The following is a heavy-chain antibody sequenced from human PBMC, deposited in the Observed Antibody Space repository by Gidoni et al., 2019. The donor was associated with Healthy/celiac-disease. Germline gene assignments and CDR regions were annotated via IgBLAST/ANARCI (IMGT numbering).Heavy chain of an antibody. D-gene: IGHD5-12*01. CDR2: IWYDGSNK. Sequence: QVQLVESGGGVVQPGRSLRLSCAASGFTFRSYGMHWVRQAPGKGLEWVAVIWYDGSNKYYADSVKGRFTISRDNSKNTLYLQMNSLRAEDTAVYYCARSKYSGYEDYGMDVWGQGTTVTVSS. CDR1: GFTFRSYG. CDR3: ARSKYSGYEDYGMDV. J-gene: IGHJ6*02. V-gene: IGHV3-33*01.